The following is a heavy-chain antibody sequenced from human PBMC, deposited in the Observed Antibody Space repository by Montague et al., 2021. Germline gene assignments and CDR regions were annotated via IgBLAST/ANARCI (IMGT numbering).Heavy chain of an antibody. CDR2: IYDSGST. J-gene: IGHJ4*02. D-gene: IGHD2-15*01. Sequence: TLSLTCSVSGGSIRSGGFYWSWIRQHPGKGPEWIGSIYDSGSTNYNPSLKSRLTLSRDTSKNQVSLRLTSVTAAETAVYYCARSGGYCSGGRCDTFDYWGKGTLVNVSS. CDR3: ARSGGYCSGGRCDTFDY. CDR1: GGSIRSGGFY. V-gene: IGHV4-31*03.